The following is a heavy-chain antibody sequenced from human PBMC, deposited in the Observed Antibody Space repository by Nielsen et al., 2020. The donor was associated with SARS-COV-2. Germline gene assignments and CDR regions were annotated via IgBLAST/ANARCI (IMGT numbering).Heavy chain of an antibody. Sequence: GWMRGACADAGLTFNSYAMSWVRQAPGKGLEWVSAITRSGGDTYYADSVKGRFTISRDNSKNTLYLQMSSLRAEDTAVYYCAKSPNGLAAVWGQGTLVTVSS. CDR3: AKSPNGLAAV. V-gene: IGHV3-23*01. D-gene: IGHD6-13*01. CDR1: GLTFNSYA. CDR2: ITRSGGDT. J-gene: IGHJ4*02.